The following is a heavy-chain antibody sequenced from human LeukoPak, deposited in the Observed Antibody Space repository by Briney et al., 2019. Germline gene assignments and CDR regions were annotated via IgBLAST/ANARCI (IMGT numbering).Heavy chain of an antibody. J-gene: IGHJ4*02. CDR1: GDSINKYF. D-gene: IGHD1-1*01. CDR2: ISHTGNT. V-gene: IGHV4-59*01. Sequence: SETLSLTCTVSGDSINKYFWSWLRQSPVKGLEWIGYISHTGNTNYNPSLKSRVTISLDKSNNQFSLRLSSMTPADTAVYYCARAGPEDLNWRYYIDFRGQEVLVTVSS. CDR3: ARAGPEDLNWRYYIDF.